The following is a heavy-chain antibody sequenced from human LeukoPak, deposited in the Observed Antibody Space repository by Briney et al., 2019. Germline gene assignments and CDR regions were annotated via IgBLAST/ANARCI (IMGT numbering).Heavy chain of an antibody. CDR2: IYPRDGST. V-gene: IGHV1-46*01. Sequence: ASVKASCKASGYSFTSNYIHWVRQAPGQGLEWMGMIYPRDGSTSYAQKFQGRVTVTRDTSTSTVHMELSGLRSEDTAVYYCARDQEAFDYWGQGTLVTVSS. J-gene: IGHJ4*02. CDR1: GYSFTSNY. CDR3: ARDQEAFDY.